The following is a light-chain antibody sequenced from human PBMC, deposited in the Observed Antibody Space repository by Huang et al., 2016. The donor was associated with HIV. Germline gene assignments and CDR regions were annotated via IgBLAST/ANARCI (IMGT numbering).Light chain of an antibody. CDR2: DSS. J-gene: IGKJ1*01. V-gene: IGKV3-15*01. Sequence: IVITQSPVTLSVSPGERATLSCGASQAIKTSVAWYQQRLGQPPRLLIYDSSARATGVPARFSGSGSGTNFTLTISSLQSEDFAVYYCQHDGNWPPWTFGPGTKVEMK. CDR3: QHDGNWPPWT. CDR1: QAIKTS.